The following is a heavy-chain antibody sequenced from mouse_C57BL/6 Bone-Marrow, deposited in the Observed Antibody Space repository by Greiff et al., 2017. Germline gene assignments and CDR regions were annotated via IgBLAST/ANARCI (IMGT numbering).Heavy chain of an antibody. CDR3: ARGGLRLTFFTY. CDR1: GYTFTSYW. CDR2: IYPGSGST. J-gene: IGHJ3*01. D-gene: IGHD3-2*02. Sequence: QVQLQQPGAELVKPGASVKMSCKASGYTFTSYWITWVKRRPGQGLEWIGEIYPGSGSTNYNEKFKSKATLTVDTSSSTAYMQLSSLTSEDSAVYYCARGGLRLTFFTYWGQGTLVTVSA. V-gene: IGHV1-55*01.